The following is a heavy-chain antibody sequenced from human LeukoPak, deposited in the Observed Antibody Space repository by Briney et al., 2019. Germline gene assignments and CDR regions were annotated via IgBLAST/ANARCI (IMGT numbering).Heavy chain of an antibody. CDR3: AREAYSSGWYGYAFDI. Sequence: GGSLRLSCAASGFTVSSNYMNWVRQAPGKGLEWVANIKQDGSEKYYVDSVKGRFTISRDNAKNSLYLQMNSLRAEDTAVYYCAREAYSSGWYGYAFDIWGQGTMVTVSS. CDR2: IKQDGSEK. V-gene: IGHV3-7*03. CDR1: GFTVSSNY. D-gene: IGHD6-19*01. J-gene: IGHJ3*02.